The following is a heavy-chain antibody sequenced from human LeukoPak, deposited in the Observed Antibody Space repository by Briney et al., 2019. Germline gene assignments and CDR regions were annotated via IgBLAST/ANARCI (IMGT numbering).Heavy chain of an antibody. J-gene: IGHJ5*02. CDR3: ARQLYYDSSGPHMRAWFDP. D-gene: IGHD3-22*01. Sequence: GESLKISCKGSGYSFTSYWIGWVRQMPGKGLEWMGIIYPGDSDTRYSPSFQGQVTISADKSISTAYLQWSSLKASDTATYYCARQLYYDSSGPHMRAWFDPWGQGTLVTVSS. V-gene: IGHV5-51*01. CDR2: IYPGDSDT. CDR1: GYSFTSYW.